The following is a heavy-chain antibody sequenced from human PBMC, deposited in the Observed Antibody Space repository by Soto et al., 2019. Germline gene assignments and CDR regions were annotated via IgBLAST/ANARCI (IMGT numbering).Heavy chain of an antibody. J-gene: IGHJ4*02. Sequence: EVQLLESGGGLVQPGGSLRLSCAASGFTFSSYAMSWVRQAPGQGLEWVSAISGSGGSTYYADSVKVRFTTSRDNSNDTLYLHMNSMRAEHTAVYDCANRHFDWLNSYWGEGTLVAVSS. CDR1: GFTFSSYA. D-gene: IGHD3-9*01. CDR2: ISGSGGST. CDR3: ANRHFDWLNSY. V-gene: IGHV3-23*01.